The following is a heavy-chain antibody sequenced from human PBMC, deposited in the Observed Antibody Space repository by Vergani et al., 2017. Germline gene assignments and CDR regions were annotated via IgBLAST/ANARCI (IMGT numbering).Heavy chain of an antibody. CDR3: AKDDYGAYDSVGAYYYCYGMDV. J-gene: IGHJ6*02. V-gene: IGHV3-30-3*01. D-gene: IGHD4-17*01. CDR2: ISYDGSNK. CDR1: GFTFSSYA. Sequence: QVQLVESGGGVVQPGRSLRLSCAASGFTFSSYAMHWVRQAPGKGLEWVAVISYDGSNKYYADSVKGRFTISRDNSKNTLYLQMNSLRAEDTAVYYCAKDDYGAYDSVGAYYYCYGMDVWGQGP.